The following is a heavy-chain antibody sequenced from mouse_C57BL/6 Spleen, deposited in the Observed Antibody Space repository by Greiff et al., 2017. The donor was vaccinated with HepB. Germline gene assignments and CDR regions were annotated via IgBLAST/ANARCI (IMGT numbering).Heavy chain of an antibody. V-gene: IGHV3-6*01. Sequence: EVQLQQSGPGLVKPSQSLSLTCSVTGYSITSGYYWNWIRQFPGNKLEWMGYISYDGSNNYNPSLKNRISITRDTSKNQFFLKLNSVTTEDTATYYCARDRTGTSWGQGTLVTVSA. CDR3: ARDRTGTS. CDR1: GYSITSGYY. CDR2: ISYDGSN. D-gene: IGHD4-1*01. J-gene: IGHJ3*01.